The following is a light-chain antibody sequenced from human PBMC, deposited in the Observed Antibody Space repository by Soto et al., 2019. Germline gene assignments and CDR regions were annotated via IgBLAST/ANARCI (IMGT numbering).Light chain of an antibody. CDR2: GAS. CDR1: QSVSSNY. J-gene: IGKJ1*01. CDR3: QQYGSSPRWT. Sequence: EIVLKQSPGTLSLSPGERATLSCRASQSVSSNYLAWYQQKPGQAPRLLIYGASSRATGIPDRFSGSGSGTDFTLTISRLEPEDFAVNYCQQYGSSPRWTFGQGTKVDIK. V-gene: IGKV3-20*01.